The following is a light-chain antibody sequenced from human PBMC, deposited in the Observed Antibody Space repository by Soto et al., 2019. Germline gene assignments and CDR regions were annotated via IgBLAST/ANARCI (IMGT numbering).Light chain of an antibody. CDR1: QSVSSN. J-gene: IGKJ1*01. Sequence: EIVMTQSPATLSVSPGERATLSCRASQSVSSNLAWYQQKPGQAPRLLIYGASTRATGIPARFSGSGSGTEFTLTISSLQSEDCAVYYCQQYNNWPRTFGQGTKEEIK. V-gene: IGKV3-15*01. CDR3: QQYNNWPRT. CDR2: GAS.